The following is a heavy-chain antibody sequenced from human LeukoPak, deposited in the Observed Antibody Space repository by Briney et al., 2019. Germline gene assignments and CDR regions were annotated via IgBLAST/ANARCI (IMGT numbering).Heavy chain of an antibody. J-gene: IGHJ6*03. Sequence: SETLTLTCTVSGASISSYWWTWIRQPPGKGLEWLGYIYNSGSTRYNPSLKSRVTISVDTSKNQFSLNLTSVTAADTAVYYCAREKDSIVSTARMDVWGRGTTVTVSS. D-gene: IGHD5/OR15-5a*01. CDR2: IYNSGST. V-gene: IGHV4-59*01. CDR1: GASISSYW. CDR3: AREKDSIVSTARMDV.